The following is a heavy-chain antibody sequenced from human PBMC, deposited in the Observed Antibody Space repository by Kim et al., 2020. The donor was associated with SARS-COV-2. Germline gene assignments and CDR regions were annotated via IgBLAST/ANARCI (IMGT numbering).Heavy chain of an antibody. CDR1: GFTFSSYG. D-gene: IGHD6-6*01. CDR2: ISYDGSNK. J-gene: IGHJ6*02. Sequence: GGSLRLSCAASGFTFSSYGMHWVRQAPGKGLEWVAVISYDGSNKYYADSVKGRFTISRDNSKNTLYLQMNSLRAEDTAVYYCAKVPYSSSPTYGMDVWGQGTTVTVSS. V-gene: IGHV3-30*18. CDR3: AKVPYSSSPTYGMDV.